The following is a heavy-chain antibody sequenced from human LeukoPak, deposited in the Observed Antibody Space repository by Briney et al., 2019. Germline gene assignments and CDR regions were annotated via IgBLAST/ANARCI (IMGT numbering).Heavy chain of an antibody. CDR1: GFTFSNYP. CDR2: ISYDGSNK. J-gene: IGHJ4*02. D-gene: IGHD4-23*01. V-gene: IGHV3-30-3*01. Sequence: PGGSLRLSCAASGFTFSNYPMHWVRQAPGKGLEWVAVISYDGSNKYYADSVKGRFTISRDTSKNTLYLQMTSLRAEDTAVFYCARVASGGYFDYWGQGTLVTVSS. CDR3: ARVASGGYFDY.